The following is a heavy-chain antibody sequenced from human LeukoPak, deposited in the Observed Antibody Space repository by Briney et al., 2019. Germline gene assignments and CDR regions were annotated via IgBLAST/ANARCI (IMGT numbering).Heavy chain of an antibody. CDR1: GLTLSNYW. J-gene: IGHJ4*02. D-gene: IGHD3-10*01. Sequence: GGSLRLSCAASGLTLSNYWMHWVRQAPGKGLVWVSRINGDGSSTGYADSVKGRFTISRDNGKNTLYLQMSSLRGEDTAVYYCAREASGSLGYWGQGTLVSVSS. CDR3: AREASGSLGY. CDR2: INGDGSST. V-gene: IGHV3-74*01.